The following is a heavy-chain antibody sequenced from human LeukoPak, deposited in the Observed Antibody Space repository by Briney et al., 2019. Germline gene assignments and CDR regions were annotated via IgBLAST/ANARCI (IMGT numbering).Heavy chain of an antibody. CDR3: ARRQVLGGAFDI. J-gene: IGHJ3*02. V-gene: IGHV4-4*02. CDR1: GGSISSSNW. CDR2: INHSGST. Sequence: SETLSLTCAVSGGSISSSNWWSWVRQPPGKGLEWIGEINHSGSTNYNPSLKSRVTISVDTSKNQFSLKLSSVTAADTAVYYCARRQVLGGAFDIWGQGTMVTVSS. D-gene: IGHD2/OR15-2a*01.